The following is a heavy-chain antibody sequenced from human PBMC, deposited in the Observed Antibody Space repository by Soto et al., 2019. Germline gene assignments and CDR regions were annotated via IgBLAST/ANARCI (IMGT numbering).Heavy chain of an antibody. D-gene: IGHD1-7*01. CDR3: ARDVSWRGELS. J-gene: IGHJ5*01. V-gene: IGHV4-39*01. CDR2: TYFGGMT. Sequence: PSETLSLTCSFSGASISSSRYYWGWIRQPPGKGLEWIASTYFGGMTYYSPSLKSRVTISVDTSKSQFSLRLDSVTAADTAVYYCARDVSWRGELSWGQGTLVTVSS. CDR1: GASISSSRYY.